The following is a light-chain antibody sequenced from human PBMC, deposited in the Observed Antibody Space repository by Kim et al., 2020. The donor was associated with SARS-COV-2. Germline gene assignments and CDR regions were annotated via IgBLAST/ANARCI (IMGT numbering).Light chain of an antibody. Sequence: TGERATRSCRASQSVSSRYLAWYQQKPGQAPRLLIYAASSRATGIPDRFSGSGSGTDFTLTISRLEPEDFAVYYCQQHDNSPSWTFGQGTKVDIK. CDR2: AAS. CDR1: QSVSSRY. J-gene: IGKJ1*01. CDR3: QQHDNSPSWT. V-gene: IGKV3-20*01.